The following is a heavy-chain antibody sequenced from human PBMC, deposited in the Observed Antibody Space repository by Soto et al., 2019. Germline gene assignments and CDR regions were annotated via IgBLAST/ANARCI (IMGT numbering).Heavy chain of an antibody. CDR3: AAGGGLPRYY. V-gene: IGHV4-30-2*01. CDR1: GGSISSGGYS. CDR2: IYQSGTT. D-gene: IGHD5-12*01. Sequence: QVQLQESGSGLVKPSQTLSLTCAVSGGSISSGGYSWSWIRQPPGKGLEWIGYIYQSGTTYYNPALKSRVTISVDRSKNQFSLKLSSVPAPDTAVYYCAAGGGLPRYYWGQGTLVTVSS. J-gene: IGHJ4*02.